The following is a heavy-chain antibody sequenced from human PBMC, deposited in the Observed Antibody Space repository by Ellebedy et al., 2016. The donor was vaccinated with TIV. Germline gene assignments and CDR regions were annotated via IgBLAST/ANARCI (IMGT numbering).Heavy chain of an antibody. Sequence: GGSLRLSCAASGFTFSSYGMHWVRQAPGKGLEWVAVIWYDGSNKYYADSVKGRFTISRDNSKNTLYLQMNSLRAEDTAVYYCARTSSSSSGRNGGFDYWGQGTLVTVSS. V-gene: IGHV3-33*01. J-gene: IGHJ4*02. D-gene: IGHD6-6*01. CDR1: GFTFSSYG. CDR3: ARTSSSSSGRNGGFDY. CDR2: IWYDGSNK.